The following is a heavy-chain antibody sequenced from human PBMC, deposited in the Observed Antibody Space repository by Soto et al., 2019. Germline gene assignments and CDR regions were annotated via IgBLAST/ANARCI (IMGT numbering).Heavy chain of an antibody. V-gene: IGHV3-48*01. D-gene: IGHD2-15*01. CDR3: ARDEYCSGGSCYSGNYFDY. CDR2: ISSSSSTI. J-gene: IGHJ4*01. Sequence: EVQLVKSGGGLVQPGGSLRLSCAASGFTFSSYSMNWVRQAPGKGLEWVAYISSSSSTIYYADSVKGRFTISRDNAKNSLYLQMNSLRAEDTAVYYCARDEYCSGGSCYSGNYFDYWCHGTLVTVSS. CDR1: GFTFSSYS.